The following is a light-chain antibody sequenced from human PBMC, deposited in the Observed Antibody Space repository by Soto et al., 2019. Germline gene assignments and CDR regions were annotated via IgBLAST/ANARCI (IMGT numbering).Light chain of an antibody. J-gene: IGKJ2*01. Sequence: EIVLTQSPATLSLSPGERATLSCRASQSVSSYLAWYQQQPGQAPRLLIYAASTRATGIPARFSGSGSGTDFTLTISSLEPEDSAVYYCQQRSNWYTFGQGTKLEIK. CDR3: QQRSNWYT. CDR1: QSVSSY. CDR2: AAS. V-gene: IGKV3-11*01.